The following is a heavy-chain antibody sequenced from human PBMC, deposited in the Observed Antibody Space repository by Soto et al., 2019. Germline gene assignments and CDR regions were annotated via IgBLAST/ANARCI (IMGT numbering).Heavy chain of an antibody. D-gene: IGHD4-17*01. CDR1: GYTFTNYG. V-gene: IGHV1-18*01. J-gene: IGHJ4*02. CDR3: ARDDYGDYSDY. Sequence: QVQLVQSGAEVKKPGASVKVSCKPSGYTFTNYGINWVRQAPGQGLEWMGWISTYNGNTNYAQKVQGRVTMTTDTSTSTAYMEMRSLRPDDTAVYYCARDDYGDYSDYWGQGTLVTVSS. CDR2: ISTYNGNT.